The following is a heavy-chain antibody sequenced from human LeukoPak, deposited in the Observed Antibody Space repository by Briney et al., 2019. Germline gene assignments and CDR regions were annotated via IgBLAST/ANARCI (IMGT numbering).Heavy chain of an antibody. D-gene: IGHD3-10*01. J-gene: IGHJ3*02. CDR1: GFTFSTYP. CDR2: IYSTTGT. Sequence: PGGSLRLCCPASGFTFSTYPMNWVRQTPGKGLEWVSHIYSTTGTYADSVKGRFTISRDNAKNSLYLQMNSLRDEDTAIYYCATDLHYAFDIWGQGTVVTVSS. CDR3: ATDLHYAFDI. V-gene: IGHV3-48*02.